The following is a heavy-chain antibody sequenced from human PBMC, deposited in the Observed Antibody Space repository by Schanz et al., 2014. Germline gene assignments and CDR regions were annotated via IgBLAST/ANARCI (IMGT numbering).Heavy chain of an antibody. J-gene: IGHJ4*02. V-gene: IGHV3-33*08. D-gene: IGHD1-26*01. CDR1: GFMFSSYG. CDR3: ARDHTTESYYSAGPPIDY. CDR2: IWYDGSNK. Sequence: VQLLESGGGLVQPGGSLRLSCAASGFMFSSYGMHWVRQAPGKGLEWVGVIWYDGSNKYYADSVKGRFTISRDNSKNTLFLQMNSLRAEDTAVYYCARDHTTESYYSAGPPIDYWGQGTLLTVSS.